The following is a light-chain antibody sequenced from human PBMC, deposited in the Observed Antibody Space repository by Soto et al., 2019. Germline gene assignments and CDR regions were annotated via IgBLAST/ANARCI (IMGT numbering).Light chain of an antibody. CDR1: QSVSSY. J-gene: IGKJ1*01. V-gene: IGKV3-20*01. CDR2: GAS. CDR3: QQYGSSPQT. Sequence: EIVLTQSPATLSLSPGERATLSCRASQSVSSYLAWYQQRPGQAPRLLIYGASSRATGIPDRFSGSGSGTEFTLTISRLEPEDFAVYYCQQYGSSPQTFGQGTKVDIK.